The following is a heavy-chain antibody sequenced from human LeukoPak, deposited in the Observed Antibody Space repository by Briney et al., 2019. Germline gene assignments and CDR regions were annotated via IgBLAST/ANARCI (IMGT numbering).Heavy chain of an antibody. CDR1: GFTFSSYA. Sequence: GGSLRLSCAASGFTFSSYAMSWIRQAPGKGLEWLSAISPTTGTTFYADSVKGRFTISRDNSKNTLYLQMNSLKAEDTAVYYCGRGDITMRALYIWGKETMLTLSS. V-gene: IGHV3-23*01. D-gene: IGHD3-22*01. J-gene: IGHJ3*02. CDR2: ISPTTGTT. CDR3: GRGDITMRALYI.